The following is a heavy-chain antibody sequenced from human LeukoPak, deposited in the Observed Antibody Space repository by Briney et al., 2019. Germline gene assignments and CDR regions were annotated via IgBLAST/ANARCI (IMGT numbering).Heavy chain of an antibody. CDR1: GGSISSGGYY. D-gene: IGHD5-24*01. Sequence: SQTLSLTCTVSGGSISSGGYYWSWIRQHPGKGLEWIGYIYYSGSTYYSPSLKSRVTISVDTSKNQFSLKLSSVTAADTAVYYCARNSLDGYSSYFDYWGQGTLVTVSS. CDR3: ARNSLDGYSSYFDY. J-gene: IGHJ4*02. CDR2: IYYSGST. V-gene: IGHV4-31*03.